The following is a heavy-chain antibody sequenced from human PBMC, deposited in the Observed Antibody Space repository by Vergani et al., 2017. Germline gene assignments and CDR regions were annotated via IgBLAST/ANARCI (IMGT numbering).Heavy chain of an antibody. CDR3: ARVGPYYYGSGKQLKGAEYFQH. CDR2: IYYSGST. D-gene: IGHD3-10*01. Sequence: QVQLQESGPGLVKPSQTLSLTCTVSGGSISSGGYYWSWIRQHPGKGLEWIGYIYYSGSTYYNPSLKSRVTISVDTSKNQFSLKLSSVTAADTAVYYCARVGPYYYGSGKQLKGAEYFQHWGQGTLVTVSS. V-gene: IGHV4-31*03. J-gene: IGHJ1*01. CDR1: GGSISSGGYY.